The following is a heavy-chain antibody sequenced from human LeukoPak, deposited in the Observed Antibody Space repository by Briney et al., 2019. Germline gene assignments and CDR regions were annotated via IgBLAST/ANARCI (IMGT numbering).Heavy chain of an antibody. Sequence: SETLSLTCAVYGGSFSGYYWSWIRQPPGEGLEWIGEINHSGSTNYNPSLKSRVTISVDTSKNQFSLKLSSVTAADTAVYYCARGVPGSSGWYGGFDPWGQGTLVTVSS. D-gene: IGHD6-19*01. CDR1: GGSFSGYY. CDR2: INHSGST. V-gene: IGHV4-34*01. J-gene: IGHJ5*02. CDR3: ARGVPGSSGWYGGFDP.